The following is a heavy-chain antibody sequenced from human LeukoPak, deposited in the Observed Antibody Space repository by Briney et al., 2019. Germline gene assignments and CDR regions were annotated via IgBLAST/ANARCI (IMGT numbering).Heavy chain of an antibody. D-gene: IGHD3-10*01. CDR1: GYTISSYG. CDR3: ARDFMARGGGNWFDP. CDR2: ISAYNGNT. Sequence: GASVKVSCKASGYTISSYGITWVRQAPGQGLEWMGWISAYNGNTNYAQKLQGRVTMTTDTSTSTVYMELRSLRSDDTAVYYCARDFMARGGGNWFDPWGQGTLVTVS. V-gene: IGHV1-18*01. J-gene: IGHJ5*02.